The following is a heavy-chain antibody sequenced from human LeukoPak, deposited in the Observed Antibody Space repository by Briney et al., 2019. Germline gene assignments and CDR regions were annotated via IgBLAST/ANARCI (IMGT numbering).Heavy chain of an antibody. Sequence: GGSLRLSCAVSGFTFSTYNMNWVRQAPWKGLEWISYISSSSGSIYYADSVKGRFTISRDNAKNSLYLQMNSLRDEDTAVYYCARDRGGSGSYSDYWGQGTLVTVSS. J-gene: IGHJ4*02. CDR2: ISSSSGSI. CDR1: GFTFSTYN. D-gene: IGHD1-26*01. V-gene: IGHV3-48*02. CDR3: ARDRGGSGSYSDY.